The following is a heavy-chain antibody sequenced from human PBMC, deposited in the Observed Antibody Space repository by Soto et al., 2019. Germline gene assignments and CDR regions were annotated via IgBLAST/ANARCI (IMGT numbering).Heavy chain of an antibody. Sequence: SETLSLTCTFSGGSVSSGSYYLSWIRQPPGKGLEWIGYIYYSGSTNYNPSLKSRVTISVDTSKNQFSLKLSSVTAADTAVYYCARVGLLTSYSSSWYELDYFDYWGQGTLVTVSS. CDR2: IYYSGST. D-gene: IGHD6-13*01. V-gene: IGHV4-61*01. CDR3: ARVGLLTSYSSSWYELDYFDY. J-gene: IGHJ4*02. CDR1: GGSVSSGSYY.